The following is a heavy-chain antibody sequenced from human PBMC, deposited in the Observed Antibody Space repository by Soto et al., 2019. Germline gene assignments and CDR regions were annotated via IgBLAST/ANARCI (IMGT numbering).Heavy chain of an antibody. V-gene: IGHV3-23*01. CDR3: ARGPRRESVVVITRSEGCLET. CDR2: ISGSGHVT. D-gene: IGHD3-22*01. Sequence: EVQMLESGGGLTQPGGSLRLSCEASGFTFSKHAMSWVRQAPGKGLEWVSGISGSGHVTYYADSVKGRFTISRDNSKSTLFLQLNSLTAEDTAVYYCARGPRRESVVVITRSEGCLETWGPGTLVTVSS. CDR1: GFTFSKHA. J-gene: IGHJ4*02.